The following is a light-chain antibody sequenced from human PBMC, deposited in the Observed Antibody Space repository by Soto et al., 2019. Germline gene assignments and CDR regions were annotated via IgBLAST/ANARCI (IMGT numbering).Light chain of an antibody. CDR3: SSYTNINTRACV. V-gene: IGLV1-40*01. Sequence: QSVLTQPPSVSGAPGQRVSISCTGSTSNIGAPYDVHWYQHLPGTAPKLLIYGDNNRPSGVPDRFSGSKSGTSASLAISGLQAEDEAEYYCSSYTNINTRACVFGTGTKLTVL. CDR1: TSNIGAPYD. CDR2: GDN. J-gene: IGLJ1*01.